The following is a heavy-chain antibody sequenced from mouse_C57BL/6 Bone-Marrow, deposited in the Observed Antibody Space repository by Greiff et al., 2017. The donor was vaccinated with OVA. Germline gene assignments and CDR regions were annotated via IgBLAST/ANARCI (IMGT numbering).Heavy chain of an antibody. Sequence: QVQLQQSGPELVKPGASVKLSCKASGYTFTSYDINWVKQRPGQGLEWIGWIYPRDGSTKYNEKFKGKATLTVDTSSSTAYMELHSLTSEDTAVYYCARGGWLLRMAYWGQGTLVTVSA. D-gene: IGHD2-3*01. CDR2: IYPRDGST. J-gene: IGHJ3*01. V-gene: IGHV1-85*01. CDR1: GYTFTSYD. CDR3: ARGGWLLRMAY.